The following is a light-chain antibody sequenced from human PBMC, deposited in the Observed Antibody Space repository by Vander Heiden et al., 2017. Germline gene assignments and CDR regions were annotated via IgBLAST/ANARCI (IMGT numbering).Light chain of an antibody. CDR2: AAS. CDR1: QGISND. V-gene: IGKV1-6*01. CDR3: LQDYNYPRT. Sequence: IQLTQSPSSLSASVGARVTIPCRASQGISNDLGWYQQKPGKAPKLLIYAASSLQSGVPSRFSGSGSGTDFTLTISSLQPEDFATYYCLQDYNYPRTFGQGTKVEIK. J-gene: IGKJ1*01.